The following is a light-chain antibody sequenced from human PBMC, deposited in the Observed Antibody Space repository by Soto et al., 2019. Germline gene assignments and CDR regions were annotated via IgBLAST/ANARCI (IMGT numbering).Light chain of an antibody. V-gene: IGKV2-28*01. Sequence: DIMMTQSPLSLPVTPGEPASISCRSSQSLLHSNGYNYLDWYLQKPGQSPQLLIYLGSSRASGVPDRFSGSGSGTDFTLKISRVVAEDVGVYYCMQALQTPYTFGQGTKLEIK. J-gene: IGKJ2*01. CDR2: LGS. CDR3: MQALQTPYT. CDR1: QSLLHSNGYNY.